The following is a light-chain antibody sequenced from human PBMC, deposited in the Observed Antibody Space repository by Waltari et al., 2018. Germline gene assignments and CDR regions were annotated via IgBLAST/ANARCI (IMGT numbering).Light chain of an antibody. CDR2: AAS. CDR1: QCVSRA. V-gene: IGKV3-20*01. CDR3: QHYVRLPAT. Sequence: EIVLTQSPGTLSLSPGPRVTLSCRASQCVSRALAWYQQKAGQAPRLLIYAASTRAPGIPDRFSGSGSGTDFSLTISRLEPEDFAVYYCQHYVRLPATFGQGTKVEIK. J-gene: IGKJ1*01.